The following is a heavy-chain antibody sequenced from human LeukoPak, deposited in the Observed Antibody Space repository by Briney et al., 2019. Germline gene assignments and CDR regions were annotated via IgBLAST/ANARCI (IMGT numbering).Heavy chain of an antibody. CDR2: IYTSGST. D-gene: IGHD3-10*01. J-gene: IGHJ4*02. CDR1: GGSISSGSYY. V-gene: IGHV4-61*02. Sequence: PSETLSLTCTVSGGSISSGSYYWSWIRQPAGKGLEWIGRIYTSGSTNYNPSLKSRVTISVDTSKNQFSLKLSSVTAGDTAVYYCARDRGGTFDYWGQGTLVTVSS. CDR3: ARDRGGTFDY.